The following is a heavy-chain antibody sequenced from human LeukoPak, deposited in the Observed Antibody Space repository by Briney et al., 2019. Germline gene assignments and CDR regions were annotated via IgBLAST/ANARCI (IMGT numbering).Heavy chain of an antibody. Sequence: ALVKVSCKAFGYTVTGYYRPWVRQAPGLGLEWWGWINLNMGGTKYAQHSQGRVTRTRDASIRTVNMELSRLRSDDTAVYSCPNTYGSGSYSKGGFDPWGQGTLVTVSS. D-gene: IGHD3-10*01. CDR2: INLNMGGT. J-gene: IGHJ5*02. V-gene: IGHV1-2*02. CDR3: PNTYGSGSYSKGGFDP. CDR1: GYTVTGYY.